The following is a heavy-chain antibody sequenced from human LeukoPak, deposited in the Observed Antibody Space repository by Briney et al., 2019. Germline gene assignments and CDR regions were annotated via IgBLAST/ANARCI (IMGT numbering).Heavy chain of an antibody. CDR3: ARVPEQITMMGGAFDI. V-gene: IGHV4-59*01. CDR2: IYNSDNS. J-gene: IGHJ3*02. CDR1: GGSITNYY. Sequence: SETLSLTCTVSGGSITNYYWNWIRQPTGKGLEWIGYIYNSDNSNYNPSLKSRVTISADTSNNQFSLRLNSVTSADTAVYYCARVPEQITMMGGAFDIWGQGTLVTVSS. D-gene: IGHD3-22*01.